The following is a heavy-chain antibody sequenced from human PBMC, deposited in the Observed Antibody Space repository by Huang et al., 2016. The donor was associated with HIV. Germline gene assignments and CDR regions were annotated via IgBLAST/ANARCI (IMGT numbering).Heavy chain of an antibody. CDR1: GFRFDNAA. J-gene: IGHJ4*02. V-gene: IGHV3-9*01. Sequence: EVQLVESGGNLIQTGGSLRLSCAAAGFRFDNAAMYLVRQAPGKGLGWVSSISWNSAKIAYGDSVKGRFTISRDNARNSVYLQMTSLRPDDTALYYCVKGDIVGTANFFDYWGQGTQVSVSS. CDR2: ISWNSAKI. CDR3: VKGDIVGTANFFDY. D-gene: IGHD1-26*01.